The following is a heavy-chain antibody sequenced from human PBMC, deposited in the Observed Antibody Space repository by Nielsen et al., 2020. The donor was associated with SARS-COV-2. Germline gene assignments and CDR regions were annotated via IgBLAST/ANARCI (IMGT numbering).Heavy chain of an antibody. Sequence: GESLKISCAASGFSFSEYEMNWVRQAPGKGLEWVSYINYGDSIIWYADSVKGRFTISRDNAKDLLYLQMNNLRADDTALYFCARGQFRGEYGRGACDIWGQGTTVTVSS. J-gene: IGHJ3*02. V-gene: IGHV3-48*03. CDR2: INYGDSII. CDR1: GFSFSEYE. D-gene: IGHD2/OR15-2a*01. CDR3: ARGQFRGEYGRGACDI.